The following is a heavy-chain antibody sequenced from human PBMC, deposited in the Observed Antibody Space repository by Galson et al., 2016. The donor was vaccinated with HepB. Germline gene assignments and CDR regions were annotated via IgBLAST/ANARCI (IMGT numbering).Heavy chain of an antibody. CDR3: ARGLKRLTLVQGIMIVGMVV. V-gene: IGHV4-31*11. CDR2: IYKSGST. J-gene: IGHJ6*04. Sequence: TLSLTCAVSGASISSEDYYWTWIRPHPGKGLEWIGYIYKSGSTYYRPSVKSRVAISVDASKNQFSLKLNSVTAADTAVYYCARGLKRLTLVQGIMIVGMVVCGKGTTVIVSS. CDR1: GASISSEDYY. D-gene: IGHD3-16*01.